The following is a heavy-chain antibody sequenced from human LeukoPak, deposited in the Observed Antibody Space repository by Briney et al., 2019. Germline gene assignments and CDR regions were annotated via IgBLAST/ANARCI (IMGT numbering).Heavy chain of an antibody. D-gene: IGHD3-10*01. CDR2: IYYSGST. V-gene: IGHV4-59*08. CDR3: ASLTMVRGGMFDY. CDR1: GGSISSYY. J-gene: IGHJ4*02. Sequence: SETLSLTCTVSGGSISSYYWSWIRQPPGKGLEWIGYIYYSGSTNYNPSLKSRVTISVDTSKNQFSLKLSSVTAADTAVYYCASLTMVRGGMFDYWGQGTLVTVSS.